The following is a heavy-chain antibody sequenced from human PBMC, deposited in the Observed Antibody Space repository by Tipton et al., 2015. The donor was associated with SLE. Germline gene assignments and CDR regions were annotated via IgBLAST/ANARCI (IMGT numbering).Heavy chain of an antibody. CDR3: ARDRYDSSGYRRFDY. V-gene: IGHV4-34*01. J-gene: IGHJ4*02. Sequence: TLSLTCAVYGGSFSGYYWSWIRQPPGKGLEWIGNIYRSGSNYYNPSLKSRVTISVDTSKNHFSLKLSSVTAADTAVYYCARDRYDSSGYRRFDYWGQGTLVTVSS. D-gene: IGHD3-22*01. CDR2: IYRSGSN. CDR1: GGSFSGYY.